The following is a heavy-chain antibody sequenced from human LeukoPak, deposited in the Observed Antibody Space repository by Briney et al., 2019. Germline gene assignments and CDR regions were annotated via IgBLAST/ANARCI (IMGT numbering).Heavy chain of an antibody. Sequence: GGSLRLSCAASGFTFSNYEMHWVRQAPGKGLEWVSYISSSGSDIYYADSVKGRFTISRDNAKNSLYLHMNSLRAEDTAVYYCAKAPVTSCRGAFCYPFDYWGQGTLVTVSS. CDR2: ISSSGSDI. V-gene: IGHV3-48*03. CDR1: GFTFSNYE. CDR3: AKAPVTSCRGAFCYPFDY. J-gene: IGHJ4*02. D-gene: IGHD2-15*01.